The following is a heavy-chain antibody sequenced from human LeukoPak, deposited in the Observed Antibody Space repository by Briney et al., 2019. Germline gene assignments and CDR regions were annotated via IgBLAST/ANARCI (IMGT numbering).Heavy chain of an antibody. Sequence: SQTLSLTCAVYGGSFSGYYWSWIRQPPGKGLEWIGEINHSGSTNYNPSLKSRVTISVDTSKNQFSLKLSSVTAADTAVYYCARGMDTAMVYFDYWGQGTLVTVSS. CDR2: INHSGST. J-gene: IGHJ4*02. V-gene: IGHV4-34*01. CDR3: ARGMDTAMVYFDY. D-gene: IGHD5-18*01. CDR1: GGSFSGYY.